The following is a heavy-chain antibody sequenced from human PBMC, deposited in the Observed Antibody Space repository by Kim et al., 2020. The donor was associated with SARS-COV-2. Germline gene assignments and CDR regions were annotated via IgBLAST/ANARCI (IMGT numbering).Heavy chain of an antibody. Sequence: GGSLRLSCAVSGFSFATYAMHWVRQAPGKGLESVALMSFDGRNIDYADSVKGRFTISRDNSKNTLYLQMNSPRPEDTAMYYCAKDDYVSIDYLGQGTLVT. CDR2: MSFDGRNI. CDR1: GFSFATYA. D-gene: IGHD3-10*02. J-gene: IGHJ4*02. CDR3: AKDDYVSIDY. V-gene: IGHV3-30*04.